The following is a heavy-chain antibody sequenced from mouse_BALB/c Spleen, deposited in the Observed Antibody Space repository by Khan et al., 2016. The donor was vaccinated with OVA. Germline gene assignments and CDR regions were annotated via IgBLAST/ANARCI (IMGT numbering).Heavy chain of an antibody. CDR2: IWACRST. CDR1: GFSLTSYG. D-gene: IGHD1-3*01. Sequence: QVQLQQSGPGLVAPSQSLSITCTVSGFSLTSYGVHWVRQPPRKGLEWLGVIWACRSTNYNSALMSRLSISKENSSSQVFLKMNSLQTDDTAMYYWARFEDIWGEGTTLTVSS. V-gene: IGHV2-9*02. CDR3: ARFEDI. J-gene: IGHJ2*01.